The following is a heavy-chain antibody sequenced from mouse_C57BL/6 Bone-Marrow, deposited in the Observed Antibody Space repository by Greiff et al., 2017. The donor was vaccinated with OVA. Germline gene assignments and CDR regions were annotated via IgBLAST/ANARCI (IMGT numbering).Heavy chain of an antibody. D-gene: IGHD4-1*01. CDR2: INPSSGYT. V-gene: IGHV1-4*01. CDR3: ARKDWAYYYAMDY. CDR1: GYTFTSYT. Sequence: QVQLQQSGAELARPGASVKMSCKASGYTFTSYTMHWVKQRPGQGLEWIGYINPSSGYTKYNQKFKDKATLTADKSSSTAYMQLSSLTSEDSAVSYCARKDWAYYYAMDYWGQGTSVTVSS. J-gene: IGHJ4*01.